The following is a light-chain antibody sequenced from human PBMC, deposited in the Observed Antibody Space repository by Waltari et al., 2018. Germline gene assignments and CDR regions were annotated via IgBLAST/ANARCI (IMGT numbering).Light chain of an antibody. CDR2: DVT. Sequence: QSALPQPASVYGSPGPSITISRTGTNSAIGGFNYLSWYQHHPGQAPTLILYDVTKRPSGVSDRFSGSKSGTTASLTISGLHTDDEADYYCCSYTITSTLVFGGGTKLTVL. CDR1: NSAIGGFNY. CDR3: CSYTITSTLV. J-gene: IGLJ2*01. V-gene: IGLV2-14*03.